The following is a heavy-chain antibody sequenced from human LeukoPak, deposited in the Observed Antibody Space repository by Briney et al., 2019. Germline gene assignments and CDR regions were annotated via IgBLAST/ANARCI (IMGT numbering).Heavy chain of an antibody. CDR3: AREESGYDSSGYYGY. D-gene: IGHD3-22*01. V-gene: IGHV3-23*01. J-gene: IGHJ4*02. CDR2: IGARDGRT. Sequence: PGGSLRLSCAASGFTFRNYAMTWVRQAPGKGLDWVALIGARDGRTYYADPVKGRFTISRDNFKNTLYLQMNSLRAEDTAVYYCAREESGYDSSGYYGYWGQGTLVTVSS. CDR1: GFTFRNYA.